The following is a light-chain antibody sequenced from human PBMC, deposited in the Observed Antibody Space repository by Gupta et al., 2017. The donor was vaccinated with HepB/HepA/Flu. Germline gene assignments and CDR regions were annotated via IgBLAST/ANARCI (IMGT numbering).Light chain of an antibody. J-gene: IGLJ2*01. CDR2: QDS. CDR1: KLGDKY. V-gene: IGLV3-1*01. Sequence: SYEVTQPPSVSVSPGQPASITCSGDKLGDKYACWYQQKPGQSPVLVIYQDSKRPSGIPERFSGSNSGNTATLTISGTQAMDEADYYCQAWDSITGGVFGGGTKLTVL. CDR3: QAWDSITGGV.